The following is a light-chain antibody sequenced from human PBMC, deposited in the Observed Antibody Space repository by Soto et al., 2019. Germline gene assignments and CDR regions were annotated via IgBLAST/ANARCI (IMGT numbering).Light chain of an antibody. CDR3: SSYTSSSPL. Sequence: QSALTQPASVFGSPGQSITISCTGTSSDVGGYNYVSWYQQHPGKAPKLMIYEVSNRPSGVSNRFSGSKSGNTASLTISGLQAEDEADYYCSSYTSSSPLFGGGTKLTVL. CDR1: SSDVGGYNY. CDR2: EVS. V-gene: IGLV2-14*01. J-gene: IGLJ2*01.